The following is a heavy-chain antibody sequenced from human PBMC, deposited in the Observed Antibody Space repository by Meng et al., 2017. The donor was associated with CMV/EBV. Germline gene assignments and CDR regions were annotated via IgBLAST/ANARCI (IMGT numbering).Heavy chain of an antibody. CDR3: ARDAIDCSSTSCPGNWFDP. J-gene: IGHJ5*02. CDR1: GFTFSSYE. D-gene: IGHD2-2*01. CDR2: ISSSGSTI. V-gene: IGHV3-48*03. Sequence: LSLTCAASGFTFSSYEMNWVRQAPGKGLEWVSYISSSGSTIYYADSVKGRFTISRDNAKNSLYLQMNSLRAEDTAVYYCARDAIDCSSTSCPGNWFDPWGHGTLVTVSS.